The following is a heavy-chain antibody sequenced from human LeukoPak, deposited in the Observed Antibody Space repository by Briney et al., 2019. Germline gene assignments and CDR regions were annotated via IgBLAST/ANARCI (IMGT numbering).Heavy chain of an antibody. CDR1: GYTFTGYY. J-gene: IGHJ4*02. Sequence: GASVKVSCNASGYTFTGYYMHWVRQAPGQGLEWMGWINPNSGGTNYAQKFQGRVTMTRDTSISTAYMELSRLRSDDTAVYYCARVTRRDRYKSFDYWGQGILVIVSS. CDR2: INPNSGGT. CDR3: ARVTRRDRYKSFDY. V-gene: IGHV1-2*02. D-gene: IGHD5-24*01.